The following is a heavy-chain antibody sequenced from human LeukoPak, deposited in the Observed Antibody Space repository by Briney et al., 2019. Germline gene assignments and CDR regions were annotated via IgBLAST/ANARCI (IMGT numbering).Heavy chain of an antibody. J-gene: IGHJ4*02. D-gene: IGHD6-13*01. Sequence: SETLSLTCTVSGGSISSHYWSWIRQPPGKGLEWIGYIYYSGSTNYNPSLKSRVTISVDTSKNQFSLKLSSVTAADTAVYYCARDLVAAAAWGQGTLVTVSS. CDR1: GGSISSHY. CDR2: IYYSGST. CDR3: ARDLVAAAA. V-gene: IGHV4-59*11.